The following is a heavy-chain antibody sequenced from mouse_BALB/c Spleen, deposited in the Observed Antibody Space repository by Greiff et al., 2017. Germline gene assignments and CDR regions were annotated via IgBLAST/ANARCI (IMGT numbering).Heavy chain of an antibody. Sequence: VQLQQSAAELARPGASVKMSCKASGYTFTSYTMHWVKQRPGQGLEWIGYINPSSGYTEYNQKFKDKTTLTADKSSSTAYMQLSSLTSEDSAVYYCARSTMITTRIYYYAMDYWGQGTSVTVSS. V-gene: IGHV1-4*02. CDR2: INPSSGYT. CDR3: ARSTMITTRIYYYAMDY. J-gene: IGHJ4*01. D-gene: IGHD2-4*01. CDR1: GYTFTSYT.